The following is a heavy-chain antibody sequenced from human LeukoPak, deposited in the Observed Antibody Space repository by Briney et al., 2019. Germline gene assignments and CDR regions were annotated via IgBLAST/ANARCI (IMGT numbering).Heavy chain of an antibody. CDR1: GGSVSNYY. CDR3: ARGRKYTSGYRVTELGSGYSDY. V-gene: IGHV4-59*02. J-gene: IGHJ4*02. Sequence: SETLSLTCTVSGGSVSNYYWSWIRQSPGKGLEWIGYIYYTETSYNPSLKSRVSMSVDTSKNQFSLKLSSVTAADTAVYYCARGRKYTSGYRVTELGSGYSDYWGQGTLVTVSS. CDR2: IYYTET. D-gene: IGHD5-18*01.